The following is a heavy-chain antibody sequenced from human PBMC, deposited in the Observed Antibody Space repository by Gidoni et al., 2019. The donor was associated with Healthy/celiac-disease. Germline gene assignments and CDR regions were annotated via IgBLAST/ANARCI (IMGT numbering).Heavy chain of an antibody. CDR1: GFTFSDHY. D-gene: IGHD3-10*01. CDR2: ISSSGSYT. V-gene: IGHV3-11*05. J-gene: IGHJ5*02. CDR3: GYGSETYGWFDP. Sequence: QVQLVESGGGLVKPGGSLRLSCAASGFTFSDHYMSWIRPAPGKGLEWVSHISSSGSYTNYADSVKGRFTISRDNTKNSLYLQMNSLRAEDTAVYYCGYGSETYGWFDPWGQGTLVTVSS.